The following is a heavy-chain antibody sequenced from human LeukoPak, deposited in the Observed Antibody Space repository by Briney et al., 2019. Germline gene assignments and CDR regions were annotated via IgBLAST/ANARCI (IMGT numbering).Heavy chain of an antibody. CDR3: ARGVGFWSGYHFDY. D-gene: IGHD3-3*01. Sequence: SETLSLTCAVYGGSFSGYYWSWIRQPPGKGLEWIGEINHSGSTNYNPSLKSRVTIPVDTSKNQFSLKLSSVTAADTAVYYCARGVGFWSGYHFDYWGQGTLVTVSS. V-gene: IGHV4-34*01. CDR2: INHSGST. CDR1: GGSFSGYY. J-gene: IGHJ4*02.